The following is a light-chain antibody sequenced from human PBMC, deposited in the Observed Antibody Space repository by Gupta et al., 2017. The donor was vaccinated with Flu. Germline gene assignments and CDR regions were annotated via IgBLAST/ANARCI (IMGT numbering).Light chain of an antibody. Sequence: PSSLSASVGGRVTITCQASQDIINYLNWYQQKPGKAPKLLIYDASNLETGVPSRFSGSGSGTYFSFTISSLQPEDAATYYCLQDDNLPITFGGGTRVEIK. CDR3: LQDDNLPIT. J-gene: IGKJ4*01. CDR2: DAS. CDR1: QDIINY. V-gene: IGKV1-33*01.